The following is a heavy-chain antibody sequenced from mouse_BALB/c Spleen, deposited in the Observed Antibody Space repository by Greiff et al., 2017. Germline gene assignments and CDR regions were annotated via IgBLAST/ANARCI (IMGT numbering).Heavy chain of an antibody. D-gene: IGHD2-12*01. Sequence: QVQLQQSGAELAKPGASVKMSCKASGYTFTSYWMHWVKQRPGQGLEWIGYINPSTGYTEYNQKFKDKATLTADKSSSTAYMQLSSLTSEDSAVYYCAREGNDDAMDYWGQGTSVTVSS. CDR3: AREGNDDAMDY. CDR2: INPSTGYT. CDR1: GYTFTSYW. J-gene: IGHJ4*01. V-gene: IGHV1-7*01.